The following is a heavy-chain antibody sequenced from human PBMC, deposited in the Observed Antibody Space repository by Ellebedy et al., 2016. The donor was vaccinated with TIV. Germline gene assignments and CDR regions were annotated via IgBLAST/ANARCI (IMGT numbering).Heavy chain of an antibody. V-gene: IGHV3-23*01. Sequence: GGSLRLXXAATGFTFSSYAMSWVRQAPGNGLEWVSAIHGSGGSTYYADSVKGRFTISRDNSKNTLYLQMNSLRAEDTAVYHCAKELYGDRGEALDYWGQGTLVTVSS. J-gene: IGHJ4*02. CDR3: AKELYGDRGEALDY. CDR2: IHGSGGST. CDR1: GFTFSSYA. D-gene: IGHD4-17*01.